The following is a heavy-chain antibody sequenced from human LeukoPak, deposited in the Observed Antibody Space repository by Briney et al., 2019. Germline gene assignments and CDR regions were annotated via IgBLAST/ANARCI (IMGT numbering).Heavy chain of an antibody. CDR2: ISASGNT. Sequence: SETLSLTCSVSGGSIYDNYWSWIRQPAGKGLEWIGLISASGNTNYYPSLEGRITMTVDASKNQSSLVLRTVTAADTAVYYCARDLAVPAYNWFDSWGRGTLVTVSS. V-gene: IGHV4-4*07. D-gene: IGHD2-2*01. CDR1: GGSIYDNY. CDR3: ARDLAVPAYNWFDS. J-gene: IGHJ5*01.